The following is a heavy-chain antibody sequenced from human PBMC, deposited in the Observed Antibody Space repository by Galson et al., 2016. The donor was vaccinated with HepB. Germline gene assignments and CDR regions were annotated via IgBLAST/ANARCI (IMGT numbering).Heavy chain of an antibody. D-gene: IGHD3-22*01. CDR3: ARNPTYYYDSSGSYYGIDY. V-gene: IGHV3-30*04. J-gene: IGHJ4*02. CDR2: ISYDGGNI. Sequence: SLRLSCAASGFNFRNCAMHWVRQAPGKGLEWVAVISYDGGNIYYTYSVKGRFTISGDNSENTLFLQMGGLTTEDTAVYYCARNPTYYYDSSGSYYGIDYWGQGTRVTVSS. CDR1: GFNFRNCA.